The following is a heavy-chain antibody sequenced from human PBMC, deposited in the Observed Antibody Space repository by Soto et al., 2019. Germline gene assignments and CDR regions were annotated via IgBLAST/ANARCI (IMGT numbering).Heavy chain of an antibody. CDR1: GFTFSSYT. V-gene: IGHV3-23*01. CDR3: ARVNPLRPDDY. CDR2: ISDSGGNQ. D-gene: IGHD3-16*01. Sequence: PGGSLRLSCAASGFTFSSYTMAWVRQAPGKGLEWVAAISDSGGNQYYADSVKGRFTISRDNSKNTLYLQMNSLRAEDTAVYYCARVNPLRPDDYWGQGTLVTVSS. J-gene: IGHJ4*02.